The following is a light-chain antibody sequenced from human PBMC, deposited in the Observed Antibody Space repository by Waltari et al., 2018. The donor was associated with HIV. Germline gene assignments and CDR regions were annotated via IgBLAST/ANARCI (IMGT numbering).Light chain of an antibody. CDR1: SGSVSTSYY. CDR3: VLYVGSGIWV. J-gene: IGLJ3*02. Sequence: QAVVTQEPSFSVSPGGTVTLTCGLSSGSVSTSYYPRWYQQTPGQAPPTLIDSTNMRSSWGPDRFSGSSLGNQAALTITGAQADDESDYYCVLYVGSGIWVFGGGTKVTVL. CDR2: STN. V-gene: IGLV8-61*01.